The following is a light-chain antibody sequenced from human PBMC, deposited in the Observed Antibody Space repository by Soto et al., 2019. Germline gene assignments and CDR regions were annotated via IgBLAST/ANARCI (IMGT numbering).Light chain of an antibody. CDR3: GADHGSGSNFVYV. Sequence: QLVLTQPPSASASLGASVTLTCTLSSGYSNYKVDWYQQRPGMGPRFVMRVGSVGIVGSKGDGIPDRFSVLGSGLNRYLTIKNIQEEDESDYHCGADHGSGSNFVYVFGTGTKLTVL. V-gene: IGLV9-49*01. CDR2: VGSVGIVG. J-gene: IGLJ1*01. CDR1: SGYSNYK.